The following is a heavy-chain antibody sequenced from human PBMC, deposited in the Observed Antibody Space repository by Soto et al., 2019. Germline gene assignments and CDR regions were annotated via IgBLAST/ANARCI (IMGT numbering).Heavy chain of an antibody. CDR3: ARVGIVVVPAARNWFDP. J-gene: IGHJ5*02. D-gene: IGHD2-2*01. V-gene: IGHV4-34*01. Sequence: PSETLSLTCAVYGGSFSGYYWSWIRQPPGKGLEWIGEINHSGSTNYNPSLKSRVTISVDTSKNQFSLKLSSVTAADTAVYYCARVGIVVVPAARNWFDPWGQGTLVTVSS. CDR2: INHSGST. CDR1: GGSFSGYY.